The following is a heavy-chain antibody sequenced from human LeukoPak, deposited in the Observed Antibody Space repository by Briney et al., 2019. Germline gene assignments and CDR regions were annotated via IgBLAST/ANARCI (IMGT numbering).Heavy chain of an antibody. Sequence: GGSLRLSCAASGFTVSSNYMSWVRQAPGKGLEWVSVIYSGGSTYYADSVKGRFTISRDNSKNTLYLQMNSLRAEDTAVYYCARLRVYSRYGMDVWGQGTTVTVSS. CDR2: IYSGGST. J-gene: IGHJ6*02. V-gene: IGHV3-66*02. D-gene: IGHD3-22*01. CDR3: ARLRVYSRYGMDV. CDR1: GFTVSSNY.